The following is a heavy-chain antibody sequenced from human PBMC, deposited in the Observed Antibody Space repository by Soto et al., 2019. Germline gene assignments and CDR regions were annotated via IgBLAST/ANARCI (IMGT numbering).Heavy chain of an antibody. D-gene: IGHD6-13*01. V-gene: IGHV2-5*02. CDR1: GFSLSTSGVG. Sequence: QITLKESGPTLVKPTQTLTLTCTFSGFSLSTSGVGVGWIRQPPGKALEWLALIYWDDDKRYSPSLKSRLTIPKNTSKNQVVLTMTNMDPVDTATYYCAHSHSAAAGPGYWGQGTLVTVSS. J-gene: IGHJ4*02. CDR3: AHSHSAAAGPGY. CDR2: IYWDDDK.